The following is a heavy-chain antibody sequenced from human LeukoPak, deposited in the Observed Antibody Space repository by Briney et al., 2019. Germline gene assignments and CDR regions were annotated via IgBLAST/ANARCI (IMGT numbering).Heavy chain of an antibody. V-gene: IGHV4-39*07. Sequence: SETLSLTCTVSGGAISSSSYYWGWIRQPPGKGLEWFGNIYYSGSTYYNPSLKSRVTISVDTSKNQFSLKLSSVTAADTAVYYCARDGHRRYYYDSSGREDAFDIWGQGTMVTVSS. CDR3: ARDGHRRYYYDSSGREDAFDI. D-gene: IGHD3-22*01. J-gene: IGHJ3*02. CDR1: GGAISSSSYY. CDR2: IYYSGST.